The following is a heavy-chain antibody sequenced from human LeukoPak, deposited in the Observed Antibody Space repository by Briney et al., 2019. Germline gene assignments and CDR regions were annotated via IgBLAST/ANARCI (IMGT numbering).Heavy chain of an antibody. Sequence: PGGSLRLSCAASGFTFSSYSMNWVRQAPGKGLEWVSSISSSSSYIYYADSVKGRFTISRDNAKNSLYLQMNSLRAEDTAVYYCARDSARYSSRFDPWGQGTLVTASS. D-gene: IGHD3-9*01. CDR1: GFTFSSYS. J-gene: IGHJ5*02. CDR2: ISSSSSYI. V-gene: IGHV3-21*01. CDR3: ARDSARYSSRFDP.